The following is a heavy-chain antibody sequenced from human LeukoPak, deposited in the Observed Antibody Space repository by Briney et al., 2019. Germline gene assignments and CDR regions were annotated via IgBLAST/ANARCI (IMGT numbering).Heavy chain of an antibody. Sequence: GGSLRLSCAASGFTFSSYNMNWVRQAPGKGLEWVSSITSGSSYIYYADSVKGRFTISRDNARNSLYLQMDNLRAEDTGVYYCARDFHDGFALDYWGQGTLVTVSS. V-gene: IGHV3-21*03. D-gene: IGHD4-17*01. CDR2: ITSGSSYI. CDR1: GFTFSSYN. J-gene: IGHJ4*02. CDR3: ARDFHDGFALDY.